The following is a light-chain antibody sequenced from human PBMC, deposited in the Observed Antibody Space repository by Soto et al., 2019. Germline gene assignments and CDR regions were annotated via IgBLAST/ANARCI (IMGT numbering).Light chain of an antibody. CDR3: GTWDTSLSGGV. Sequence: QAVVTQPPSVSAAPGQKVTISCSGSSSNIGKNDVSWYQQFPGTAPKLLIYGNNKRPSGIPDRFSGSRSGTSATLGITGLQTGDEADYYCGTWDTSLSGGVFGGGTKVTVL. CDR1: SSNIGKND. CDR2: GNN. V-gene: IGLV1-51*01. J-gene: IGLJ2*01.